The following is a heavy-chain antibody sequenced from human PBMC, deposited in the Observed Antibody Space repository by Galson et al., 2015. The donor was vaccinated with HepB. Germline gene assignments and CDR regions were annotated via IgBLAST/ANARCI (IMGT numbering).Heavy chain of an antibody. V-gene: IGHV3-72*01. CDR1: GFTFSDHY. D-gene: IGHD3-10*01. J-gene: IGHJ5*02. CDR2: TRNKANSYTT. Sequence: SLRLSCAASGFTFSDHYMDWVRQAPGKGLEWVGRTRNKANSYTTEYAASVKGRFTISRDDSKNSLYLQMNSLKTEDTAVYYCVPPPDPFGELWSWGQGTLVTVSS. CDR3: VPPPDPFGELWS.